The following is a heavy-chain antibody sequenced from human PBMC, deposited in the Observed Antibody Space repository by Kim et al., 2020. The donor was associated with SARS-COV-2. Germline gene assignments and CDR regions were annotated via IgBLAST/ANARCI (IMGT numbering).Heavy chain of an antibody. CDR3: ARAPIDY. J-gene: IGHJ4*02. V-gene: IGHV1-3*01. CDR2: INAGNGDT. CDR1: GYTFTDYA. Sequence: ASVKVSCKASGYTFTDYAIHWVRQAPGQRLEWMGWINAGNGDTKYSQKFQRRVTITRDTFASTAYMDLSSLRSDDTAVYYCARAPIDYWGQGTLVTVSS.